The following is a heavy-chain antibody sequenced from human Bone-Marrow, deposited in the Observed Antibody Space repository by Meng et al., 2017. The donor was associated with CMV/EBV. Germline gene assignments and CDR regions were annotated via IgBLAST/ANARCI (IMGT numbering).Heavy chain of an antibody. D-gene: IGHD6-13*01. CDR3: TRLPYSSSWSGVSFDY. V-gene: IGHV3-73*01. J-gene: IGHJ4*02. CDR2: IRSKANSYAT. Sequence: GGSLRLSCAASGFTFSGSAMHWVRQASGKGLEWVGRIRSKANSYATAYAASVRGRFTISRDDSRNTAFLQMHRLKTEDTAVYYCTRLPYSSSWSGVSFDYWGQGTLVTVSS. CDR1: GFTFSGSA.